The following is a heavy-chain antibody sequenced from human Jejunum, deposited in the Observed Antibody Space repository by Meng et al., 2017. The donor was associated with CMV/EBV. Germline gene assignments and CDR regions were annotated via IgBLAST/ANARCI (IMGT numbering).Heavy chain of an antibody. CDR1: FMFNEYW. V-gene: IGHV3-74*01. Sequence: FMFNEYWMHWVRQAPGKRPVWFSSIKSDGTITAYADSVKGRFTVSRDNAKNTLYLQMNSLRAEDSAVYYCGRISHTGMTLYGKDVWGQGTTVTVSS. CDR3: GRISHTGMTLYGKDV. CDR2: IKSDGTIT. J-gene: IGHJ6*02.